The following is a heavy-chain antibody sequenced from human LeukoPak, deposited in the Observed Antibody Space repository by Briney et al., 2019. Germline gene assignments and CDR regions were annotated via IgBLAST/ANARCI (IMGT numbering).Heavy chain of an antibody. Sequence: QPGRSLRLSCAASGFTFSSYAMHGVRQAPGKGLEWVAVISYDGSNKYYADSVKGRFTISRDNSKNTLYLQMNSLRAEDTAVYYCARAGVLRFLEWLFSPFDYWGQGTQVTVSS. CDR3: ARAGVLRFLEWLFSPFDY. V-gene: IGHV3-30-3*01. J-gene: IGHJ4*02. D-gene: IGHD3-3*01. CDR2: ISYDGSNK. CDR1: GFTFSSYA.